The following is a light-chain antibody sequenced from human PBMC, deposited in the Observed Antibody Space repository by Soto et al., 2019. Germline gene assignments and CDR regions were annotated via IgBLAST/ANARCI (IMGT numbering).Light chain of an antibody. CDR3: ETWDSNTHWV. V-gene: IGLV4-60*03. J-gene: IGLJ3*02. CDR2: LEGSGSY. Sequence: QSVLTQSSSASASLGSSVKLTCTLSSGHSSYIIAWHQQQPGKAPRYLMKLEGSGSYNKGSGVPDRFSGSSSGADRXLTISNLQSEDEADYYCETWDSNTHWVFGGGTKLTDL. CDR1: SGHSSYI.